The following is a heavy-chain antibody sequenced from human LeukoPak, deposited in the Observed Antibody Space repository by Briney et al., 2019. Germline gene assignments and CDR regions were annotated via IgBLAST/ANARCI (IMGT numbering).Heavy chain of an antibody. Sequence: SETLSLTCTVSGGSISTYYWTWIRQPAGKGLEWIGRMWNNENIKYNPSLESRVTMSIDTSKNQFSLSLTSVTAADTALYYCVREGGRGQMVTLTQWYFDLWGRGTLVTVSS. J-gene: IGHJ2*01. CDR3: VREGGRGQMVTLTQWYFDL. D-gene: IGHD5-24*01. CDR1: GGSISTYY. CDR2: MWNNENI. V-gene: IGHV4-4*07.